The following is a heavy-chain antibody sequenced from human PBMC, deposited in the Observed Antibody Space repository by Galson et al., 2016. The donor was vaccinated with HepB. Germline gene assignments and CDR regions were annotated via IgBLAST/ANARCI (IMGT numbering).Heavy chain of an antibody. V-gene: IGHV3-23*01. Sequence: SLRLSCAASGFTFSSYAMSWVRQSPGEGLEWVSSISSSGEHISYADSVKGRFTISGDNSKNTVSLLMSSLRADDTAIYYCAKVGFSDLDYWGQGTLVTVSS. CDR2: ISSSGEHI. J-gene: IGHJ4*02. CDR1: GFTFSSYA. D-gene: IGHD1-26*01. CDR3: AKVGFSDLDY.